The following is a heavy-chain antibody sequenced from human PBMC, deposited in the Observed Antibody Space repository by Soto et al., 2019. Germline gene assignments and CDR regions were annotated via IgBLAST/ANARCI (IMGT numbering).Heavy chain of an antibody. CDR2: IIPIFGTA. V-gene: IGHV1-69*13. CDR3: ARGTRSPARAGTCFDY. Sequence: GASVKVSCKASGGTFSSYAISWVRQAPGQGLEWMGGIIPIFGTANYAQKFQGRVTITADESTSTAYMELSSLRSEDTAVYYCARGTRSPARAGTCFDYWGQGTLVTVSS. J-gene: IGHJ4*02. CDR1: GGTFSSYA. D-gene: IGHD6-19*01.